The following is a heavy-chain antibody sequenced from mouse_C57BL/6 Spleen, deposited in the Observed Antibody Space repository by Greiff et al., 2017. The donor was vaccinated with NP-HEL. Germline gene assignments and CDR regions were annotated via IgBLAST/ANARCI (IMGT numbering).Heavy chain of an antibody. V-gene: IGHV14-2*01. CDR1: GFNIKDYY. D-gene: IGHD4-1*01. CDR3: ARSNWDVNWAMDY. J-gene: IGHJ4*01. Sequence: EVQLQQSGAELVKPGASVKLSCTASGFNIKDYYMHWVKQRTEQGLEWIGRIDPEDGETKYVPKFQGKATITADTSSNTAYLQLSSLTSEDTAVYYCARSNWDVNWAMDYWGQGTSVTVSS. CDR2: IDPEDGET.